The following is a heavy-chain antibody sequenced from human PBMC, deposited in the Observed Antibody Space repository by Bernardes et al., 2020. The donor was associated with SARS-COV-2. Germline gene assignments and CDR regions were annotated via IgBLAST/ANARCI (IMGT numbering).Heavy chain of an antibody. CDR2: IKSKTDGGTT. J-gene: IGHJ6*02. V-gene: IGHV3-15*01. CDR3: TTEISGDWGYYYYGMDV. D-gene: IGHD2-21*02. CDR1: GFTFSNAW. Sequence: GWSLRLSCAASGFTFSNAWMSWVRQAPGKGLEWVGRIKSKTDGGTTDYAAPVKGRFTISRDDSKNTLYLQMNSLKTEDTAVYYCTTEISGDWGYYYYGMDVWGQGTTVTVSS.